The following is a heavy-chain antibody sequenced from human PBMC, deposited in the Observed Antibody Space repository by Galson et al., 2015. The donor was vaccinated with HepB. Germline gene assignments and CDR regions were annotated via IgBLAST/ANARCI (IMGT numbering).Heavy chain of an antibody. D-gene: IGHD6-19*01. CDR2: IIPILGIA. V-gene: IGHV1-69*04. J-gene: IGHJ5*02. CDR3: ARDCMYSSGWYYFGWFDP. CDR1: GGTFSSYT. Sequence: SVKVSCKASGGTFSSYTISWVRQAPGQGLEWMGRIIPILGIANYAQKFQGRVTITADKSTSTAYMELSSLRSEDTAVYYCARDCMYSSGWYYFGWFDPWGQGTLVTVSS.